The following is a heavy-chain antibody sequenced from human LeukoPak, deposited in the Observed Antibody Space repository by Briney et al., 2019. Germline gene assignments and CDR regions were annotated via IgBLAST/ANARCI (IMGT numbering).Heavy chain of an antibody. CDR3: ARHGLPDGSIAARPDWFDP. D-gene: IGHD6-6*01. CDR1: GGSISSSSYY. J-gene: IGHJ5*02. V-gene: IGHV4-39*01. Sequence: ASETLSLTCTVSGGSISSSSYYWGWIRQPPGKGLEWIGSIYYSGSTYYNPSLKSRVTISVDTSKNQFSLKLSSVTAADTAVYYCARHGLPDGSIAARPDWFDPWGQGTLVTVSS. CDR2: IYYSGST.